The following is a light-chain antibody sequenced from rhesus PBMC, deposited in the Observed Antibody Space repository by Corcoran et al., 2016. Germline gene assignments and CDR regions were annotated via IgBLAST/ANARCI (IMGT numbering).Light chain of an antibody. J-gene: IGLJ6*01. V-gene: IGLV2-32*02. Sequence: QAALTQPRSVSGSPGQSVTISCTGSSSDIGGYNYVSWYQQHPGTAPKLMIYEVSKRPSGVSDRFSGSKSGNAASLTISGLQAEDEADYYCGSYAGSNTFVFGSGTKVTVL. CDR3: GSYAGSNTFV. CDR1: SSDIGGYNY. CDR2: EVS.